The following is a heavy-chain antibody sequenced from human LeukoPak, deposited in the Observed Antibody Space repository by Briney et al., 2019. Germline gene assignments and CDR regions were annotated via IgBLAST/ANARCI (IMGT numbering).Heavy chain of an antibody. D-gene: IGHD5-12*01. Sequence: GGSLRLSCAASGFTVSSNYMSWVRQAPGKGLEWVSVIYSGGSTYYTDSVKGRFTISRDNSKNTLYLQMNSLRAEDTAVYYCARGAVASAFDIWGQGTMVTVSS. CDR1: GFTVSSNY. CDR2: IYSGGST. V-gene: IGHV3-66*01. J-gene: IGHJ3*02. CDR3: ARGAVASAFDI.